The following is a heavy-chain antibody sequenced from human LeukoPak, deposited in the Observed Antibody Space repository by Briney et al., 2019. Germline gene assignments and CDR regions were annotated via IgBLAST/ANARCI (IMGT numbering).Heavy chain of an antibody. J-gene: IGHJ4*02. Sequence: PGGSLRLSCAASGFTFSSYWMHWVRQAPGKGLVWVSRINSDGSSTIYADAVKGRYTISRDNAKNTLYLQMNSLRAEDTAVYYCVRGYGGNTFDYWGQGTLANVSS. D-gene: IGHD4/OR15-4a*01. CDR2: INSDGSST. CDR3: VRGYGGNTFDY. CDR1: GFTFSSYW. V-gene: IGHV3-74*01.